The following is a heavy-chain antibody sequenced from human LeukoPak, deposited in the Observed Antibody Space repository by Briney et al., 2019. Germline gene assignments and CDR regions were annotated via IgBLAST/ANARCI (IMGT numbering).Heavy chain of an antibody. CDR2: INSDGSST. V-gene: IGHV3-74*01. D-gene: IGHD3-22*01. Sequence: QSGGSLRLSCAASGFTFSSYWMHWVRQAPGKGLVWVSRINSDGSSTSYADSVKGRFTISRDNAKNTLYLQMNSLRAEDTAVYYCARGWLIYDSSGYPSYYFDYWGQGTLVTVSS. CDR3: ARGWLIYDSSGYPSYYFDY. J-gene: IGHJ4*02. CDR1: GFTFSSYW.